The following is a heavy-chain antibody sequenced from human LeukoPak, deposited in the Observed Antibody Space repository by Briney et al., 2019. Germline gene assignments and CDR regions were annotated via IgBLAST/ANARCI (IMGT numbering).Heavy chain of an antibody. Sequence: TTGGSLRLSCAASGFTFSSYSMNWIRQAPGKGLEWVSSISSSSSYIYYADSAKGRFTISRDNAKNSLYLQMNSLRAEDTAVYYCARDPTMTSWFDPWGQGTLVTVSS. CDR1: GFTFSSYS. CDR3: ARDPTMTSWFDP. V-gene: IGHV3-21*01. D-gene: IGHD3-22*01. CDR2: ISSSSSYI. J-gene: IGHJ5*02.